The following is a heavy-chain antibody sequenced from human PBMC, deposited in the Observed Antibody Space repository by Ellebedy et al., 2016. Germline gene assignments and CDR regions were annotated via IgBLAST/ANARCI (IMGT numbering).Heavy chain of an antibody. J-gene: IGHJ4*02. CDR1: GGSISSSSYY. Sequence: SETLSLXXTVSGGSISSSSYYWGWIRQPPGKGLEWIGSIYYSGSTYYNPSLKSRVTISVDTSKNQFSLKLSSVTAADTAVYYCARSPPALGGARGYFDYWGQGTLVTVSS. D-gene: IGHD1-26*01. CDR2: IYYSGST. CDR3: ARSPPALGGARGYFDY. V-gene: IGHV4-39*07.